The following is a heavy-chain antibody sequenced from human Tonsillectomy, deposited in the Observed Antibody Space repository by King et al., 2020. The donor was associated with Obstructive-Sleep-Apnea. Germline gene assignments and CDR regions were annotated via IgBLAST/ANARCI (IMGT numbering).Heavy chain of an antibody. CDR2: IRYDGSNK. CDR3: AKDRALGYCSGGSCYSLDY. D-gene: IGHD2-15*01. J-gene: IGHJ4*02. CDR1: GFTFSSYG. Sequence: VQLVESGGGVVQPGGSLRLSCAASGFTFSSYGMHWVRQAPGKGLEWVAFIRYDGSNKYYADSVKGRFTISRDNSKNTLYLQMNSLRAEDTAVYYCAKDRALGYCSGGSCYSLDYWGQGTLVTVSS. V-gene: IGHV3-30*02.